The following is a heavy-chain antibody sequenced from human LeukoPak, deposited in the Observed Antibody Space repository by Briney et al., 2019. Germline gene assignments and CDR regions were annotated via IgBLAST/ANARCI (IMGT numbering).Heavy chain of an antibody. V-gene: IGHV4-59*01. CDR2: IYYSGST. J-gene: IGHJ4*02. D-gene: IGHD1-26*01. Sequence: SSETLSLTCTVSGGSISSYYWSWIRQPPGKGLEWIGYIYYSGSTNYNPSLKSRVTISGDTSKNQFSLHLSSVTAADTAVYYCARAVGRYFDYWGQGTLVTVSS. CDR1: GGSISSYY. CDR3: ARAVGRYFDY.